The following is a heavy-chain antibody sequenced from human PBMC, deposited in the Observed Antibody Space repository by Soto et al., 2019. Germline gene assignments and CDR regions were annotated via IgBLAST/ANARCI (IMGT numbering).Heavy chain of an antibody. V-gene: IGHV1-2*02. J-gene: IGHJ4*02. D-gene: IGHD3-3*01. CDR3: ARVTKWSRRPIDY. CDR1: GYTFTGYY. Sequence: XSVKVSCKASGYTFTGYYMDWVRQAPGQGLEWMGWINPNSGGTNYAQKFQGRVTMTRDTSISTAYMELSRLRSDDTAVYYCARVTKWSRRPIDYCGQRTQVTVS. CDR2: INPNSGGT.